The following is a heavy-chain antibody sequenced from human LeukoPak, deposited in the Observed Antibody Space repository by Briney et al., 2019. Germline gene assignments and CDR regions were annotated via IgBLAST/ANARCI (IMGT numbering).Heavy chain of an antibody. D-gene: IGHD6-25*01. V-gene: IGHV1-69*05. Sequence: SVKVSCKASGGTFSSYAISWVRQAPGQGLEWMGGIIPIFGTANYAQKFQGRVTITTDESTSTAYMELSSLRAEDTAVYYCARSIAAATGVRAEFFQHWGQGTLVTVSS. CDR3: ARSIAAATGVRAEFFQH. CDR2: IIPIFGTA. J-gene: IGHJ1*01. CDR1: GGTFSSYA.